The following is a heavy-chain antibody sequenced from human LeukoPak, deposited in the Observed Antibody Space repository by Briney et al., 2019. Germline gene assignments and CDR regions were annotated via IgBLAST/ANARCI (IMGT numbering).Heavy chain of an antibody. CDR1: GFTFSSDW. CDR3: AREVYVRGGFPTYHYYYYMDV. CDR2: IKQDGGEK. Sequence: GGSLRLSCAASGFTFSSDWMSWVREAPGKGLERVANIKQDGGEKYYVDSVKGRFTISRDNAKNSLYLQMNSLRDEDTAVYYCAREVYVRGGFPTYHYYYYMDVWGKGTTVTVSS. V-gene: IGHV3-7*01. J-gene: IGHJ6*03. D-gene: IGHD3-10*02.